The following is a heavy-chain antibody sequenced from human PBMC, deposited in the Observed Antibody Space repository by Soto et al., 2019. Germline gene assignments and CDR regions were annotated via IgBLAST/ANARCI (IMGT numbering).Heavy chain of an antibody. CDR3: AKDLPHTVRSGYYSNFDY. D-gene: IGHD3-22*01. CDR1: GFTFSSSG. CDR2: ISHDGNHK. J-gene: IGHJ4*02. Sequence: GGSLRLSCAASGFTFSSSGMHWVRQAPGKGLEWLAVISHDGNHKLYGDSVKGRFTILRDNSKKMLYLQMSSLRPDDTAVYYCAKDLPHTVRSGYYSNFDYWGQGTMVTVSS. V-gene: IGHV3-30*18.